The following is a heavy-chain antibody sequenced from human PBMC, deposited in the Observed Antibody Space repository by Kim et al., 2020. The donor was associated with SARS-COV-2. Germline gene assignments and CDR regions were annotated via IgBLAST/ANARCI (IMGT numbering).Heavy chain of an antibody. D-gene: IGHD5-12*01. CDR3: ARATDNIVAQGMDV. Sequence: ADSVKGRFTISRDNAKNSLYLQMNSLRDEDTAVYYCARATDNIVAQGMDVWGQGTTVTVSS. V-gene: IGHV3-48*02. J-gene: IGHJ6*02.